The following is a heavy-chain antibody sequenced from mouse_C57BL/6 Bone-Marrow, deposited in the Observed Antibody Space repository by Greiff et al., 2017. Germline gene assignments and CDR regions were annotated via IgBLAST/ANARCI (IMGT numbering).Heavy chain of an antibody. J-gene: IGHJ2*01. V-gene: IGHV14-4*01. D-gene: IGHD1-1*01. CDR1: GFNIKDDY. Sequence: VQLKESGAELVRPGASVKLSCTASGFNIKDDYMHWVKQRPEQGLEWIGWIDPENGDTEYASKFQGKATIPADTSSNTAYLQLSSLTSEDTAVYYCTFITTVPGDYWGQGTTLTVSS. CDR3: TFITTVPGDY. CDR2: IDPENGDT.